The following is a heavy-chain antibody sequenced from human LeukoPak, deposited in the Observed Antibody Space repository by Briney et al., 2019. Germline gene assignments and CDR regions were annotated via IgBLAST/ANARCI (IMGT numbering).Heavy chain of an antibody. J-gene: IGHJ4*02. CDR1: GFTFSSYW. V-gene: IGHV3-7*01. CDR2: IKQDGSEK. Sequence: PGGSLRLSCAASGFTFSSYWMSWVRQAPGKGLEWVANIKQDGSEKYYVDSVKGRFIISRDNAKNSLYLQMNSLRAGDTAVYYRARAGFWYYDFWSGYYAPPDFDYWGQGTLVTVSS. D-gene: IGHD3-3*01. CDR3: ARAGFWYYDFWSGYYAPPDFDY.